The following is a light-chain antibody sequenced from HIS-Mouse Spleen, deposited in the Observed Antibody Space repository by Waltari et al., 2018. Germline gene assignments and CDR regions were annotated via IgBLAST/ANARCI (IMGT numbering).Light chain of an antibody. CDR3: CSYAGSYTFEVV. V-gene: IGLV2-11*01. CDR1: SSDVGGYNY. J-gene: IGLJ2*01. Sequence: QSALTQPRSVSGSPGQSVTISCTATSSDVGGYNYVSLYHQHPGKAPKLMIYDVSKRPSGVPDRFSGSKSGNTASLTISGPQAEDEADYYCCSYAGSYTFEVVFGGGTKLTVL. CDR2: DVS.